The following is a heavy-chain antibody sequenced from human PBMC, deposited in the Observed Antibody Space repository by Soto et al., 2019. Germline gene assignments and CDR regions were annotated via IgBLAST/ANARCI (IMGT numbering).Heavy chain of an antibody. CDR1: GFTFSSYA. CDR3: AKVPSTVVTPDRNWFDP. J-gene: IGHJ5*02. D-gene: IGHD4-17*01. Sequence: LRLSCAASGFTFSSYAMSWVRQAPGKGLEWVSAISGSGGSTYYADSVKGRFTISRDNSKNTLYLQMNSLRAEDTAVYYCAKVPSTVVTPDRNWFDPWGQGTLVTVPS. CDR2: ISGSGGST. V-gene: IGHV3-23*01.